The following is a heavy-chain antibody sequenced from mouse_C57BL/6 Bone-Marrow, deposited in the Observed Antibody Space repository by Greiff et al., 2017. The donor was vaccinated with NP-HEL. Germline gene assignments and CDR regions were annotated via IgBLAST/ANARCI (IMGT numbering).Heavy chain of an antibody. CDR1: GYTFTAYP. CDR3: AKHEDSNFLAWFAY. Sequence: VQLQQSGAELVKPGASVKLSCKASGYTFTAYPIPWVKQRSGRGLAGIGWFYPASGSIKYNEKFKDKATLTADKSSSTVYMELSRLTSEDTAVYFCAKHEDSNFLAWFAYWGQGTLVTVSA. CDR2: FYPASGSI. D-gene: IGHD2-5*01. J-gene: IGHJ3*01. V-gene: IGHV1-62-2*01.